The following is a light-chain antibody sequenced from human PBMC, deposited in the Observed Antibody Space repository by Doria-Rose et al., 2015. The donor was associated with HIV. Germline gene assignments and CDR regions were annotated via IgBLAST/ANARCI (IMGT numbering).Light chain of an antibody. CDR3: HQYNNWPT. V-gene: IGKV3-15*01. CDR2: GAS. Sequence: EIVLTQSPETLSVSPGESATLSCRASQSVSTDLAWYQHKPGQAPRLLIWGASTRATGIPARFSGSGSGTEFTLTISSPRSEDFAIYFCHQYNNWPTFGQGTRLDIK. CDR1: QSVSTD. J-gene: IGKJ5*01.